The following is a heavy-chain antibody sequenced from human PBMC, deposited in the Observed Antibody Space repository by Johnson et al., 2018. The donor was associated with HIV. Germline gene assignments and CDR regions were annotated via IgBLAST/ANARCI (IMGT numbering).Heavy chain of an antibody. CDR2: ISWNSGSI. D-gene: IGHD6-13*01. CDR1: GFTFDDYA. Sequence: VQLVESGGGLVQPGRSLRLSCAASGFTFDDYAMHWVRQAPGKGLEWVSGISWNSGSIGYADSVKGRFTISRDNAKNSLYLQMNSLRAEDTALYYCAKHSSSWYDDAFDIWGQGTMVTVSS. J-gene: IGHJ3*02. CDR3: AKHSSSWYDDAFDI. V-gene: IGHV3-9*01.